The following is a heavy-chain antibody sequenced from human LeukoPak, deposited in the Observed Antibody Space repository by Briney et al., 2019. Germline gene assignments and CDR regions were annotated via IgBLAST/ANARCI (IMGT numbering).Heavy chain of an antibody. Sequence: SETLSLTCAVYGGSFSGYYWSWIRQPPGKGLEWIGEINHSGSTNYNPSLKSRVTISVDTSNNQFSLKLSSVTAADTAVYYGARAPGRYGGKVRIEYYYYMDVWGKGTTVTVSS. V-gene: IGHV4-34*01. CDR3: ARAPGRYGGKVRIEYYYYMDV. CDR2: INHSGST. J-gene: IGHJ6*03. CDR1: GGSFSGYY. D-gene: IGHD3-10*01.